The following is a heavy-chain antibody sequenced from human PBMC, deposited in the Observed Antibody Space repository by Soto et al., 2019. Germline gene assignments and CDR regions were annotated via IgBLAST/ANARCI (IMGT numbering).Heavy chain of an antibody. V-gene: IGHV4-31*03. CDR1: YGTIASAGCY. D-gene: IGHD3-22*01. CDR3: ARDIGSYAYGEGY. CDR2: IYNRGST. J-gene: IGHJ4*02. Sequence: PSETLSHTYTVAYGTIASAGCYGSGNRQHPGKGLEWIGYIYNRGSTFYNPSLKSRVTISVDTSKNQFSLKLSSVTAADTAVYYCARDIGSYAYGEGYWGQGIQVTVFS.